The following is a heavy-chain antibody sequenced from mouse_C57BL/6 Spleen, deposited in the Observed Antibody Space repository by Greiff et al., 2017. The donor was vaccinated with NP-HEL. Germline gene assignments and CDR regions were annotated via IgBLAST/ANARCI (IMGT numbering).Heavy chain of an antibody. CDR2: IDPSDSYT. V-gene: IGHV1-69*01. Sequence: QVQLQQPGAELVMPGASVKLSCKASGYTFTSYWMHWVKQRPGQGLEWIGEIDPSDSYTNYNQKFKGKSTLTVDKSSSTAYMQLSSLTSEDSAVYYRASKEDDYDGAWFAYWGQGTLVTVSA. D-gene: IGHD2-4*01. CDR3: ASKEDDYDGAWFAY. J-gene: IGHJ3*01. CDR1: GYTFTSYW.